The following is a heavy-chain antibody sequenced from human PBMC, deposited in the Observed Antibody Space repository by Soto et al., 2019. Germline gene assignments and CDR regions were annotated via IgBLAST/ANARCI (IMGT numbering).Heavy chain of an antibody. Sequence: ASVKVSCKASGYTFTRYYMHWVRQAPGQGLEWMGIINPSCGSTSYAQKVQGRGTMTRDTSTSTVDMELSSLRPEETAVYYCAGYCSSTRCYTWAFDIWGQGKMVPVSS. V-gene: IGHV1-46*01. J-gene: IGHJ3*02. CDR2: INPSCGST. CDR3: AGYCSSTRCYTWAFDI. D-gene: IGHD2-2*02. CDR1: GYTFTRYY.